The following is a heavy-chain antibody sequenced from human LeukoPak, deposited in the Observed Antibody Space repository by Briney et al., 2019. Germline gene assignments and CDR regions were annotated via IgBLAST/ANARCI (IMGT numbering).Heavy chain of an antibody. CDR2: IYHGGST. CDR3: ARSPLYYYDSSGYTSPYYFDY. V-gene: IGHV4-30-2*01. J-gene: IGHJ4*02. CDR1: GGSISSGGYS. D-gene: IGHD3-22*01. Sequence: PSETLSLTCAVSGGSISSGGYSWSWIRQPPGKGLEWIGYIYHGGSTYYNPSLKSRVTISVDRSKNQFSLKLSSVTAADTAVYYCARSPLYYYDSSGYTSPYYFDYWGQGTLVTVSS.